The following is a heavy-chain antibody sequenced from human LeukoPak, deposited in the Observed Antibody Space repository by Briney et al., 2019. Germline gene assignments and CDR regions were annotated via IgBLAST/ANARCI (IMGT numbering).Heavy chain of an antibody. D-gene: IGHD2-2*01. CDR2: IKSKTNGETT. V-gene: IGHV3-15*01. Sequence: PGGSLRLSCAVSGFTFSNAWMSWVRQAPGKGLEWVGRIKSKTNGETTDYAAPVKDRFTISRDNSKNTLYLQMNSLRAEDTAVYYCANARGLDYWGQGTLVTVSS. CDR3: ANARGLDY. CDR1: GFTFSNAW. J-gene: IGHJ4*02.